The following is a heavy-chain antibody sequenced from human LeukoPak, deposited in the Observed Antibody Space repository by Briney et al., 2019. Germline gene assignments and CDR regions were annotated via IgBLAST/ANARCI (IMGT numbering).Heavy chain of an antibody. V-gene: IGHV4-34*01. D-gene: IGHD3-22*01. Sequence: SETLSLTCAVYGGSFSGYYWSWIRQPPGKGLEWIGEINHSGSTNYNPSLKSRVTISVDTSKNQFSLKLSSVTAADTAVYYCARGKMASSGYRYQYNWFDPWGQGTLVTVSS. CDR3: ARGKMASSGYRYQYNWFDP. J-gene: IGHJ5*02. CDR1: GGSFSGYY. CDR2: INHSGST.